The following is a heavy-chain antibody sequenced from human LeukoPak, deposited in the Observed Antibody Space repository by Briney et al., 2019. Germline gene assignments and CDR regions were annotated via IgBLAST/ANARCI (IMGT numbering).Heavy chain of an antibody. CDR1: GFTFTSSA. CDR2: IVVGSGNT. V-gene: IGHV1-58*02. Sequence: GASVKVSCKASGFTFTSSAMQWVRQARGQRLEWIGWIVVGSGNTNYAQKFQERVTITRDMSTSTAYMELSSLRSEDTAVYYCARDNSVRDEAWWFNPWGQGTLVTVSP. CDR3: ARDNSVRDEAWWFNP. J-gene: IGHJ5*02. D-gene: IGHD5-24*01.